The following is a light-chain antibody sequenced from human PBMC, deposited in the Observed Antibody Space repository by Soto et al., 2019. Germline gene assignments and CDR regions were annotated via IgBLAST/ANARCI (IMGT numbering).Light chain of an antibody. J-gene: IGKJ3*01. CDR2: GAS. V-gene: IGKV3-20*01. CDR3: QLYGGSPIFS. CDR1: QHIASSY. Sequence: IVLTQSPGTLSLSPGERGTLSCRASQHIASSYLAWYQQKRGQPPRLLLYGASTRASGIPDRFSGSGSGTDFNLTISRLEPEDFAVYYCQLYGGSPIFSFGPGTKVDIK.